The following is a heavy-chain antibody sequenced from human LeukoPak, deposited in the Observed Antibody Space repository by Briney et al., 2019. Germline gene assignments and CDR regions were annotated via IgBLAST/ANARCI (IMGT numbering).Heavy chain of an antibody. CDR2: IYTSGST. J-gene: IGHJ4*02. V-gene: IGHV4-61*02. CDR3: ASFAVAGLNYFDY. D-gene: IGHD6-19*01. Sequence: SETLSLTCTVSGGSISSGSYYWSWIRQPAGKGLEWIGRIYTSGSTNYNPSLKSRVTISVDTSKNQFSLKLSSVTAADTAVYYCASFAVAGLNYFDYWGRGTLVTVSS. CDR1: GGSISSGSYY.